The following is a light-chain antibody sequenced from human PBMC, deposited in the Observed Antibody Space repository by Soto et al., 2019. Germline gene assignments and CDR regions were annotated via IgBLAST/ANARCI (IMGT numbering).Light chain of an antibody. CDR2: GAS. Sequence: IVLTQSPGTLSLSPGERATLSCRASQSVGSNYLAWYQQKPGQAPRLLIYGASSRATGIPDRFSGSGSGTDFTLTIRRLEPEDFAVYYCQHYSTPYTFGQGTKLEIK. CDR3: QHYSTPYT. CDR1: QSVGSNY. V-gene: IGKV3-20*01. J-gene: IGKJ2*01.